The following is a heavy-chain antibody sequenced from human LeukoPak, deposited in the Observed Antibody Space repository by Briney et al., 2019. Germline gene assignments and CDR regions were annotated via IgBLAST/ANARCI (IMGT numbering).Heavy chain of an antibody. CDR1: GYTFTGYW. D-gene: IGHD3-22*01. V-gene: IGHV5-51*01. CDR3: ARHGVGESSGYYLSIDY. CDR2: IYPGDSDT. J-gene: IGHJ4*02. Sequence: GESLKISCRGSGYTFTGYWIGWVRQMPGKGLEWMGIIYPGDSDTRYSPSFQGQVTISADKSISTAYLQWSSLKASDTAMYYCARHGVGESSGYYLSIDYWGQGTLVTVSS.